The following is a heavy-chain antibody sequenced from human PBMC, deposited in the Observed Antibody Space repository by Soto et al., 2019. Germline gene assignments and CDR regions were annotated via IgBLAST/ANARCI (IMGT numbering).Heavy chain of an antibody. D-gene: IGHD6-13*01. CDR2: MSYDGTKQ. CDR3: ETEYGSTWIDH. Sequence: PGWSLRLSCAASGFTFSTYGMHWVRQAPGKGLEWVAAMSYDGTKQYYVDSVKGRFTISRDNSRKTLFLQLNSLRDEDTAVYYCETEYGSTWIDHWCQGT. CDR1: GFTFSTYG. J-gene: IGHJ4*02. V-gene: IGHV3-30*03.